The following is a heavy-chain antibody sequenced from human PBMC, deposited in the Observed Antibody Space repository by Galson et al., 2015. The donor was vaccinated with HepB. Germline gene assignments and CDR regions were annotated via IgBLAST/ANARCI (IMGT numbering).Heavy chain of an antibody. Sequence: SLKLSCKVSGYTLTELSMHWVRQAPGKGLEWMGGFDPDDGETTYAQKFQGRVTITDDTSTDTSYMELSSLRSEDTAVYYYATGHYSGDYVYAFDIWGQGTLVTVSS. CDR2: FDPDDGET. J-gene: IGHJ4*02. D-gene: IGHD4-17*01. CDR1: GYTLTELS. V-gene: IGHV1-24*01. CDR3: ATGHYSGDYVYAFDI.